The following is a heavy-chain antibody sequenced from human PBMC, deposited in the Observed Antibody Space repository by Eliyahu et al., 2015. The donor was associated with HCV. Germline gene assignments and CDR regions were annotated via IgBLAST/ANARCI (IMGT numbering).Heavy chain of an antibody. CDR1: GFTFSSYG. D-gene: IGHD1-1*01. CDR3: ARDLFWKYWNDAGDYYYGMDV. V-gene: IGHV3-33*08. CDR2: IWYDGSNK. Sequence: QVQLVESGGGVVQPGRSLRLSCAASGFTFSSYGXHWGRQAPGKGLEWVAVIWYDGSNKYYADSVKGRFTISRDNSKNTLYLQMNSLRAEDTAVYYCARDLFWKYWNDAGDYYYGMDVWGQGTTVTVSS. J-gene: IGHJ6*02.